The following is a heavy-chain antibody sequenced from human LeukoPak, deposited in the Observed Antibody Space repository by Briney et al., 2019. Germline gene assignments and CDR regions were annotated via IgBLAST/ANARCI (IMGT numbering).Heavy chain of an antibody. D-gene: IGHD6-13*01. CDR3: ARGYEPGAFDI. V-gene: IGHV1-3*03. Sequence: ASVKVSCKASGYTFTNYALHWVRQAPGQRLEWMGWMNAGNGNTKYSREFQGRVTISRDTSASTAYMELRGLRSEDMAVYYCARGYEPGAFDIWGQGTMVTVAS. CDR2: MNAGNGNT. J-gene: IGHJ3*02. CDR1: GYTFTNYA.